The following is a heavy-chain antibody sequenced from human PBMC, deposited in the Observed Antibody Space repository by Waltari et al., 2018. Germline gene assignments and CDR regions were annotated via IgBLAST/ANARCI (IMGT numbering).Heavy chain of an antibody. Sequence: LVQSGAVVQMPASSVMVSCKASVGTFSSYAISSFRRAPGKGLEWVGGISRSVGRTNYAQKFQGRVTITRDKSTNTAYMELSSLRAEDTAVYYCAREDVVVPAAIEDWGQGTLVTVSS. CDR2: ISRSVGRT. D-gene: IGHD2-2*01. CDR3: AREDVVVPAAIED. V-gene: IGHV1-69*10. J-gene: IGHJ4*02. CDR1: VGTFSSYA.